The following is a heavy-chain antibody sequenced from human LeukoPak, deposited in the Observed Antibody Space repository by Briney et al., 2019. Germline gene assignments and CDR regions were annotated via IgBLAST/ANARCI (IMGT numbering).Heavy chain of an antibody. CDR3: ARERSAAAAYNWFDP. CDR1: GYTFTGYY. D-gene: IGHD6-13*01. Sequence: GASVKVSCKASGYTFTGYYMHWVRQAPGQGLEWMGWINPNSGGTNYAQKFQGRVTMTRDTSISTAYMELSRLRSDDTAVYYCARERSAAAAYNWFDPWGQGTLVTVSS. CDR2: INPNSGGT. V-gene: IGHV1-2*02. J-gene: IGHJ5*02.